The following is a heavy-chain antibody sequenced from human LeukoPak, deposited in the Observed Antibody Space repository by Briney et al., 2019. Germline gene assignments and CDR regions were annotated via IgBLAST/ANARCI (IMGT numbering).Heavy chain of an antibody. D-gene: IGHD2-2*01. J-gene: IGHJ4*02. CDR1: GGSFSGYY. V-gene: IGHV4-34*01. Sequence: SETLSLTCAVYGGSFSGYYWSWIRQPPGKGLEWIGEINHSGSTNYNPSLKSRVTISVDTSKNQFSLKLSSVTAADTAVYYCAGGKYCSSTSCPAPLDYWGQGTLVTVSS. CDR2: INHSGST. CDR3: AGGKYCSSTSCPAPLDY.